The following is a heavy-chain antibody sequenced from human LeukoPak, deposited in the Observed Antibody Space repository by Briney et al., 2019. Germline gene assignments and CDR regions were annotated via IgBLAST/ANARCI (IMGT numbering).Heavy chain of an antibody. CDR2: ISSSVSSSSTI. CDR3: ASEYQLYLDY. CDR1: GFTFSNYA. J-gene: IGHJ4*02. V-gene: IGHV3-48*04. Sequence: GGSLRLSCAASGFTFSNYAMNWVRQAPGKGLEWVSYISSSVSSSSTIYYVESVQGRFTISRDNAKNSLYLQMDRLRAEDTAVYYCASEYQLYLDYWGQGTLVTVSS. D-gene: IGHD2-2*01.